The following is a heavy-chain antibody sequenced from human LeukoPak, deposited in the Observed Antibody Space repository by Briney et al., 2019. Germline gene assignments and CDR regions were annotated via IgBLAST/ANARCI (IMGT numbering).Heavy chain of an antibody. J-gene: IGHJ5*02. V-gene: IGHV1-18*01. CDR3: ARDAAPIVGATTPNYNWFDP. CDR1: GYTFTSYG. CDR2: ISAYNGNT. D-gene: IGHD1-26*01. Sequence: GASVKVSCKASGYTFTSYGISWVRQAPGQGLEWMGWISAYNGNTNYAQKLQGRVTMTTDTSTSTAYMELRSLRSDDTAVYYCARDAAPIVGATTPNYNWFDPWGQGTLVTVSS.